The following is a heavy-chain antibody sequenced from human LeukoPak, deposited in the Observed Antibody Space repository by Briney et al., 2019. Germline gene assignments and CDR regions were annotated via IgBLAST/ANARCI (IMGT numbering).Heavy chain of an antibody. J-gene: IGHJ4*02. V-gene: IGHV3-30*04. D-gene: IGHD5-12*01. CDR1: GFTFSSCT. CDR3: ARDLGRGYSGYEGFFDY. Sequence: GGSLRLSCAASGFTFSSCTMHWVRQAPGKGLEWVAVISYDGSTKYYADSVKGRITISRDNSKNTLYLQMNSLRVEDTAVYYCARDLGRGYSGYEGFFDYGGQGTLVTASS. CDR2: ISYDGSTK.